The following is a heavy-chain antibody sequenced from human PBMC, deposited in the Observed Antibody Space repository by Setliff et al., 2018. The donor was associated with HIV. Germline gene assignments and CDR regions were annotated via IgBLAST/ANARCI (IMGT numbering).Heavy chain of an antibody. CDR2: IYAGGST. J-gene: IGHJ4*02. CDR1: DGSVSSSSYY. Sequence: LSLTCTVSDGSVSSSSYYWAWIRQSPGKGLEWIGSIYAGGSTYYQPSLRSRVTISLDTSKNQFSLKLNSVTAADTAVYDCARASFGVGGGAIFEYWGQGILVTAPQ. V-gene: IGHV4-39*07. CDR3: ARASFGVGGGAIFEY. D-gene: IGHD2-15*01.